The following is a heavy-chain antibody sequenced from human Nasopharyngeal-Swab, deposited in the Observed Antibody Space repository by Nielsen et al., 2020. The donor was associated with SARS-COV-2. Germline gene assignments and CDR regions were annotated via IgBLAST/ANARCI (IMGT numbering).Heavy chain of an antibody. V-gene: IGHV3-23*01. CDR1: GFTFSSYA. J-gene: IGHJ3*02. CDR2: ISGSGGST. D-gene: IGHD3-10*01. Sequence: GGSLRLSCAASGFTFSSYAMSWVRQAPGKGLEWVSAISGSGGSTYYADSVKGRFTISRDNSKNTLYLQMNSLRAEDTAVYYCAKDQGVLLWFGELILDAFDIWGQGTMVTVSS. CDR3: AKDQGVLLWFGELILDAFDI.